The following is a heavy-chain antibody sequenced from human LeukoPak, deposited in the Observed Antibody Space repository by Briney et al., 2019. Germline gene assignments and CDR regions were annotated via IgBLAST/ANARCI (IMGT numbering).Heavy chain of an antibody. J-gene: IGHJ4*02. D-gene: IGHD2-21*01. Sequence: GGSLRLSCAASGFTFSSYAMSRVRQAPGKGLEWVSAISGSGGSAYYADSVKGRFTISRDNSKNTLYLQMNSLRAEDTAVYYCAKFLPTHIVVANYYFDYWGQGTLVTVSS. CDR1: GFTFSSYA. CDR3: AKFLPTHIVVANYYFDY. V-gene: IGHV3-23*01. CDR2: ISGSGGSA.